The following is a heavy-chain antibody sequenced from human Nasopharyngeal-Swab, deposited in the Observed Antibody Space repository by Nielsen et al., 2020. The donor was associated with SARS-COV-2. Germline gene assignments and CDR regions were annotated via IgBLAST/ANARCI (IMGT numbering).Heavy chain of an antibody. CDR2: IYYSGST. D-gene: IGHD4-11*01. CDR1: GGSVSSGSYY. V-gene: IGHV4-61*01. CDR3: ARVDSNYVGYFDY. J-gene: IGHJ4*02. Sequence: SETLSLTCIVSGGSVSSGSYYWSWIRQPPGKGLEWIGYIYYSGSTNYNPSLKSRVTISADTSKNQFSLKLSSVTAADTAVYYCARVDSNYVGYFDYWGQGTLVTVSS.